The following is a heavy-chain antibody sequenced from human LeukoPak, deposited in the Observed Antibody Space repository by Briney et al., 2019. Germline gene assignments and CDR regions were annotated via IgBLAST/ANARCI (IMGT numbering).Heavy chain of an antibody. Sequence: VASVKVSCKASGYTFTSYDINWVRQATGQGLEWMGWMNPNSGNTGYAQKFQGRVTITRNNSISTAYMELSSLRSEDTAVYYCARVATYYDFWSGYYPIDYYYYYMDVWGKGTTVTVSS. D-gene: IGHD3-3*01. V-gene: IGHV1-8*03. CDR1: GYTFTSYD. CDR3: ARVATYYDFWSGYYPIDYYYYYMDV. J-gene: IGHJ6*03. CDR2: MNPNSGNT.